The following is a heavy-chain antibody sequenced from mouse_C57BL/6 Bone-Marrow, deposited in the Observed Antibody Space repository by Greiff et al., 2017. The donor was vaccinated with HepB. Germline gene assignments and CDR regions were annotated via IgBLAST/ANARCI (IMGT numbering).Heavy chain of an antibody. D-gene: IGHD2-14*01. V-gene: IGHV5-12*01. CDR1: GFTFSDYY. CDR3: ARRGTHGGFAY. CDR2: ISNGGGST. Sequence: EVMLVESGGGLVQPGGSLKLSCAASGFTFSDYYMYWVRQTPEKRLEWVAYISNGGGSTYYPDTVKGRFTISRDNAKNTLYLQMSRLKSEDTAMYYCARRGTHGGFAYWGQGTLVTVSA. J-gene: IGHJ3*01.